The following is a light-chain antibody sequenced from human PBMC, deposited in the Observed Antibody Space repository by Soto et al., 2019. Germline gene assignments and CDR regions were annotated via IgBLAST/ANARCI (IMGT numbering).Light chain of an antibody. V-gene: IGKV3-11*01. J-gene: IGKJ2*01. Sequence: EIVLTQSPATLSLSPGERATLSCRASQSVGSYLAWYQQKPGQAPRLLIYDASNRATGIPARFSGSGSGTDFTLTISSLEPEDFAVYYCQHRSNWPQTFGQGTKLEIK. CDR2: DAS. CDR1: QSVGSY. CDR3: QHRSNWPQT.